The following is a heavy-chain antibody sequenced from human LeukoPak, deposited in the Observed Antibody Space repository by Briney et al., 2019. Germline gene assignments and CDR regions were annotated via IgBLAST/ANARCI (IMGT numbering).Heavy chain of an antibody. CDR3: ARYSGSYLFDY. V-gene: IGHV4-39*01. D-gene: IGHD1-26*01. CDR2: IYYSGST. J-gene: IGHJ4*02. Sequence: SETLSLTCTASGGSISSSSYYWGWIRQPPGKGLEWIGSIYYSGSTYYNPSLKSRVTISVDTSKNQFSLKLSSVTAADTAVYYCARYSGSYLFDYWGQGTLVTVSS. CDR1: GGSISSSSYY.